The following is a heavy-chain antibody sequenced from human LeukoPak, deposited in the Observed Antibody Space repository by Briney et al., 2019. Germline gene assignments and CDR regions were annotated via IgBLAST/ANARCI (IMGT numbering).Heavy chain of an antibody. V-gene: IGHV1-2*02. Sequence: ASVKVSCKASGYTFTAYYMHWVRQAPGQGLEWMGWISPNTGGTNYAQKFQGRVSMTRDMTTSTVYMELSSLRSEDTAVFYCARDLGDSSGFLDHFDCWGQGTLVTVSS. CDR3: ARDLGDSSGFLDHFDC. CDR1: GYTFTAYY. CDR2: ISPNTGGT. D-gene: IGHD6-19*01. J-gene: IGHJ4*02.